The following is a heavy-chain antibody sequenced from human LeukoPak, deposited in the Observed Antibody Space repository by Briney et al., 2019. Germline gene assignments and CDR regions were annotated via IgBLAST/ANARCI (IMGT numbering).Heavy chain of an antibody. V-gene: IGHV3-74*01. CDR3: ARERGRANDY. D-gene: IGHD6-13*01. CDR1: GLTFSTYW. Sequence: GGSLRLSCAASGLTFSTYWMHWVRQAPGRGLVWVSRINTDGSSTSYADSVKGRFTISRDNAKNTLYLQMNSLRAEDTAVYYCARERGRANDYWGQGTLVTVSS. J-gene: IGHJ4*02. CDR2: INTDGSST.